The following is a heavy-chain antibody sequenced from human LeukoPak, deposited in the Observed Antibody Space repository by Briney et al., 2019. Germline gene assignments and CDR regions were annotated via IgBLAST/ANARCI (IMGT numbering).Heavy chain of an antibody. J-gene: IGHJ6*03. CDR1: GGSFSGYY. CDR3: ARHREGYDLAQNYYYYYMDV. V-gene: IGHV4-34*01. CDR2: INHSGST. Sequence: SETLSLTCAVYGGSFSGYYWSWIRQPPGKGLEWIGEINHSGSTNNNPSLKSRVTISVDTSKNQFSLKLSSVTAADTAVYYCARHREGYDLAQNYYYYYMDVWGKGTTVTISS. D-gene: IGHD5-12*01.